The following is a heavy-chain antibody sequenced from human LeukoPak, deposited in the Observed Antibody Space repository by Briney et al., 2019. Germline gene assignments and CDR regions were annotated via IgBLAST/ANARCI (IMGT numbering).Heavy chain of an antibody. D-gene: IGHD1-26*01. Sequence: GGSLRLSCAASGFTFSSYGMHWVRQAPGKGLEWVAVIWYDGSNKYYADSVKGRFTISRDNSKNTLYLQMNSLRAEDTAVYYCARGGIESGNKWELRNRYFQHWGQGTLVTVSS. CDR2: IWYDGSNK. V-gene: IGHV3-33*01. J-gene: IGHJ1*01. CDR3: ARGGIESGNKWELRNRYFQH. CDR1: GFTFSSYG.